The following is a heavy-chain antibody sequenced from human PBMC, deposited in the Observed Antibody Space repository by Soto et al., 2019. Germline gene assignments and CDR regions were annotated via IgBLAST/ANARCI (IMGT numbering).Heavy chain of an antibody. V-gene: IGHV1-18*01. CDR3: ARVSYPGKILIQVAGRSKDRWHVDY. CDR1: GYTFTSYG. J-gene: IGHJ4*02. Sequence: ASVKVSCKASGYTFTSYGISWVRQAPGQGLEWMGWISAYNGNTNYAQKLQGRVTMTTDTSTRTAYMERRSLRSDDTAVYYCARVSYPGKILIQVAGRSKDRWHVDYWGQGTLVTVSS. D-gene: IGHD6-19*01. CDR2: ISAYNGNT.